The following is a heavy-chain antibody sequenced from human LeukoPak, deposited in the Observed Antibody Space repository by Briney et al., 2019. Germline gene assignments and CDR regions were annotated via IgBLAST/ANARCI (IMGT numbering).Heavy chain of an antibody. CDR1: GGSISSYY. D-gene: IGHD6-13*01. Sequence: PSETLSLTCTVSGGSISSYYWSWIRQPPGKGLEWIGYIYYSGSTNYNPSLKSRVTISLDTSKNQFSLKLRSVTAADTAVYYCARAYNTTWYSYLDYWGQGTLVTVSS. V-gene: IGHV4-59*01. CDR3: ARAYNTTWYSYLDY. CDR2: IYYSGST. J-gene: IGHJ4*02.